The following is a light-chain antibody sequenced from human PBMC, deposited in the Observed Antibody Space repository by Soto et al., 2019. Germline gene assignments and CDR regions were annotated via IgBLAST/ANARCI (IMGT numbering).Light chain of an antibody. V-gene: IGKV3D-15*01. J-gene: IGKJ4*01. CDR2: GAS. CDR1: QSVSNN. CDR3: QQYNNWPPLS. Sequence: EIVMTQSPATLSVSPGERATLSCRASQSVSNNLAWYQQKTGQAPRLLIYGASTRATGIPARFSGSGSGTEFTLTISTLQSEDFAVYYCQQYNNWPPLSFGGGNKVEIK.